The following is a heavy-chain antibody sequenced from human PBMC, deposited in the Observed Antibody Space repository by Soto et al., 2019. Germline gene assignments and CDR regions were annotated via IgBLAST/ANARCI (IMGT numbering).Heavy chain of an antibody. CDR1: GDSISSYY. Sequence: SETLSLTCTVSGDSISSYYWSWIRQSPGKGLEWIAYIPYSGTSNYNPSLKSRVTISLDTSKNQFSLNLRSVTAADTAVYYGARTTILSKVKDVWGKGTTVTVSS. V-gene: IGHV4-59*01. J-gene: IGHJ6*04. CDR3: ARTTILSKVKDV. CDR2: IPYSGTS. D-gene: IGHD3-9*01.